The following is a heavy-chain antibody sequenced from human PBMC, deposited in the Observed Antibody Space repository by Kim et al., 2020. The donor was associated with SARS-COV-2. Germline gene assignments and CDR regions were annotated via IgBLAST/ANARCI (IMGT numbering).Heavy chain of an antibody. Sequence: SVKVSCKASGGTFSSYAISWVRQAPGQGLEWMGGIIPVFGTASYAQNFQGRVTVTADESTSTAYLELSSLRSEDTAVYYCARHRIPGDSQYGMDVWGQGTTVTVSS. CDR1: GGTFSSYA. D-gene: IGHD3-16*01. V-gene: IGHV1-69*13. CDR3: ARHRIPGDSQYGMDV. J-gene: IGHJ6*02. CDR2: IIPVFGTA.